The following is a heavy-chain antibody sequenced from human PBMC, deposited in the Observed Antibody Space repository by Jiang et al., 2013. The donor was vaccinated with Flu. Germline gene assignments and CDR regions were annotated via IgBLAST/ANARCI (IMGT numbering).Heavy chain of an antibody. CDR2: IIPIFSTA. Sequence: GAEVKKPGSSVKVSCKAFGDTFISYAFSWVRQAPGQGLEWMGGIIPIFSTATYAQKFQGRVTITADEATSTAYMELSSLRSEDTAVYYCARGRFSHYYYMHLWGEGTSVT. D-gene: IGHD1-26*01. J-gene: IGHJ6*03. V-gene: IGHV1-69*01. CDR1: GDTFISYA. CDR3: ARGRFSHYYYMHL.